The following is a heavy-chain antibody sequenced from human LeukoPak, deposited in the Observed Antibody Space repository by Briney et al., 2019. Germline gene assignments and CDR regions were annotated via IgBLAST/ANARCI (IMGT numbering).Heavy chain of an antibody. V-gene: IGHV4-39*07. CDR3: ARGYDSSGYYSAYFDY. Sequence: SETLSLTCTVSGSSISSSSYYWGWIRQPPGKGLEWIGSIYYSGSTYYNPSLKSRVTISVDTSKNQFSLKLSSVTAADTAVYYCARGYDSSGYYSAYFDYWGQGTLVTVSS. CDR2: IYYSGST. J-gene: IGHJ4*02. CDR1: GSSISSSSYY. D-gene: IGHD3-22*01.